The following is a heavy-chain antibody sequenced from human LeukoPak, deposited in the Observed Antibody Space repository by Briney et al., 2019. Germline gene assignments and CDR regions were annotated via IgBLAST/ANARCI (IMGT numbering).Heavy chain of an antibody. CDR2: IYYSGST. CDR1: GGSISSSSYY. Sequence: PSETLSLTCTVSGGSISSSSYYWGWIRQPPGKGLEWIGSIYYSGSTYYNPSLKSRVTISVDTSKNQFSLKLSSVTAADTAVYYCARFGGGWSYYYYYMDVWGKGTAVTVSS. CDR3: ARFGGGWSYYYYYMDV. D-gene: IGHD6-19*01. J-gene: IGHJ6*03. V-gene: IGHV4-39*01.